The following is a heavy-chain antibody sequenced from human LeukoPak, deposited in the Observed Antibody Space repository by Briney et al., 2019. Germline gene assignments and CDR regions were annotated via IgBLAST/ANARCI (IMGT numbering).Heavy chain of an antibody. Sequence: ASVKVSCKASGYTFSSKNVHWVRQAPGQGLEWMGIINPSGGSTNFPQKFQGRVTMSRDTSTSTAYMELSSLRSEDTAVYYCAREEYGYSYYYYYMDVWGKGTTVTVSS. CDR2: INPSGGST. V-gene: IGHV1-46*01. CDR1: GYTFSSKN. J-gene: IGHJ6*03. CDR3: AREEYGYSYYYYYMDV. D-gene: IGHD5-18*01.